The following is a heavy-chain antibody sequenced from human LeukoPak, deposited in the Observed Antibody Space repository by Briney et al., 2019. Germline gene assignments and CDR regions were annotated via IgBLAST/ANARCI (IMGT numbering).Heavy chain of an antibody. D-gene: IGHD2-8*01. V-gene: IGHV4-39*07. CDR3: AGLGVMVLVYQFEY. J-gene: IGHJ4*02. Sequence: SETLSLTCAVSGGSITSSKYFWGWIRQPPGKELELIGIVSCSGTTDYNPSLKSRVTISTDTSKNQFSLKLTSVTAADTAVYYCAGLGVMVLVYQFEYWGRGTPVTVSS. CDR1: GGSITSSKYF. CDR2: VSCSGTT.